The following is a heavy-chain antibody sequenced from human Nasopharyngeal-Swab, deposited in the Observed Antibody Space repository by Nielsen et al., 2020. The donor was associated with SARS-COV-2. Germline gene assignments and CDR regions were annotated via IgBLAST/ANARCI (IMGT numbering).Heavy chain of an antibody. Sequence: SETLSLTCSVPGGSISNYYWSWIRQHPEKGLEWIGYIYYSEITNYNPSLKSRVTISVDTSRNQFSLKLNSVTAADTAVYYCARSGYCSSTSCYPVGYMDVWGKGTAVTVSS. J-gene: IGHJ6*03. CDR3: ARSGYCSSTSCYPVGYMDV. V-gene: IGHV4-59*08. D-gene: IGHD2-2*01. CDR1: GGSISNYY. CDR2: IYYSEIT.